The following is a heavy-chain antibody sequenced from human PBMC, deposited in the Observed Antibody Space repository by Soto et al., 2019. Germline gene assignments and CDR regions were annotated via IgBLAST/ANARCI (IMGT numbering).Heavy chain of an antibody. Sequence: ASVKVSCKASGYTFTSYYVHWVRQAPGQGLEWMGIINPSGGSTSYAQKFQGRVTMTRDTSTSTVYMELSSLRSEDTAVYYCARDPSYDFWSGYYYYYYGMDVWGQGTTVTVS. D-gene: IGHD3-3*01. V-gene: IGHV1-46*01. CDR2: INPSGGST. J-gene: IGHJ6*02. CDR1: GYTFTSYY. CDR3: ARDPSYDFWSGYYYYYYGMDV.